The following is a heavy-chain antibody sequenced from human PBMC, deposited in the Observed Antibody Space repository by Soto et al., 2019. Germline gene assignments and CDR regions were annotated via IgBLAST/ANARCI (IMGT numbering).Heavy chain of an antibody. D-gene: IGHD2-2*01. CDR1: GGTFSSYA. CDR2: IIPIFGTA. J-gene: IGHJ5*02. Sequence: SVKVSCKASGGTFSSYAISWVRQAPGQGLEWMGGIIPIFGTANYAQKFQGRVTITADESTSTAYMELSSLRSEDTAVYYCARGYCSSTSCYNCFDPWGQGTLVTVS. CDR3: ARGYCSSTSCYNCFDP. V-gene: IGHV1-69*13.